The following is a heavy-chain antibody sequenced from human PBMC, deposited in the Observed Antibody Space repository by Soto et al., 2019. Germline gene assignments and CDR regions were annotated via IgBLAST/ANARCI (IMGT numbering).Heavy chain of an antibody. CDR2: INAGNGNT. J-gene: IGHJ4*02. Sequence: ASVKVSCKASGYTFTSYAMHWVRQAPGQRLEWMGWINAGNGNTKYSQKFQGRVTITRDTSASTAYMELSSLRSEDTAVYYCARAGRALHYYGSGSYYDYWGQGTLVTVSS. CDR1: GYTFTSYA. V-gene: IGHV1-3*01. CDR3: ARAGRALHYYGSGSYYDY. D-gene: IGHD3-10*01.